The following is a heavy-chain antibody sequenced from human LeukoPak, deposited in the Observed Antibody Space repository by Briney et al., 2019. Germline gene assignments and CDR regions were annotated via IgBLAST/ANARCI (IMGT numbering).Heavy chain of an antibody. J-gene: IGHJ4*02. CDR1: GGSLSGYY. Sequence: PSETLSLTCTVSGGSLSGYYWSWIRQPAGKGLEWIGRIYTSGSTNYNPSLKSRVTILVDKSKNQFSLKLSSVTAADTAVYYCARGGSGYDYFDYWGQGTLVTVSS. CDR2: IYTSGST. D-gene: IGHD5-12*01. V-gene: IGHV4-4*07. CDR3: ARGGSGYDYFDY.